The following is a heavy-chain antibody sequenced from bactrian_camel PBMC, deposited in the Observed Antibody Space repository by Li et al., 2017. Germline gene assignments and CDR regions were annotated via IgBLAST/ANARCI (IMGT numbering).Heavy chain of an antibody. CDR3: AALGCRGTFCPCPRIPGAGRVRTDFAF. CDR1: GAPFDDGD. D-gene: IGHD2*01. CDR2: IDRGDNT. Sequence: VQLVESGGGSVETGGSLKLSCTTSGAPFDDGDMGWYRQAPGKEREGVATIDRGDNTNYADSVKGRFTISRGSTKNTYSLQMTDLKPEDTAMYYCAALGCRGTFCPCPRIPGAGRVRTDFAFRGQGTQVTVS. V-gene: IGHV3S53*01. J-gene: IGHJ6*01.